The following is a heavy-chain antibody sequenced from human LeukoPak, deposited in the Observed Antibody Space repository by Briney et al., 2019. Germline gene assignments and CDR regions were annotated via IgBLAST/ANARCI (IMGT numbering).Heavy chain of an antibody. Sequence: SETLSLTCAVSGGSLAGYYHWGWIRQPPGKGLEWIATIYYLGNTFYNPSLRSRLTISVDTSKSQFSLKLTSMTAADTAVYYCARVAHCSSTTCYQGIFDYWGQGTLVTVSS. D-gene: IGHD2-2*01. CDR3: ARVAHCSSTTCYQGIFDY. CDR2: IYYLGNT. V-gene: IGHV4-39*07. J-gene: IGHJ4*02. CDR1: GGSLAGYYH.